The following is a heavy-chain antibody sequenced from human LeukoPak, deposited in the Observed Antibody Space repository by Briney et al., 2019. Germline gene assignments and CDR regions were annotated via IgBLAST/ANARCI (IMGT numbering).Heavy chain of an antibody. V-gene: IGHV6-1*01. Sequence: PSRTLSLTCAISGDSVPSNTAAWNWVRQSPSRGLEWLGRTYYRSKWYNDYAVSVKGRITINPDTSNNQFSLQLKSVTPEDTAVYYCARGVGTVSELNYWGQGTLVTVSS. CDR1: GDSVPSNTAA. D-gene: IGHD4-17*01. CDR3: ARGVGTVSELNY. CDR2: TYYRSKWYN. J-gene: IGHJ4*02.